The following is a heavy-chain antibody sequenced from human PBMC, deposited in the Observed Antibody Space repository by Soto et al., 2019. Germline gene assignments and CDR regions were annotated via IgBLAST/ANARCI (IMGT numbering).Heavy chain of an antibody. CDR3: ARDLSGGSPIAFDI. CDR2: INAGNGNT. J-gene: IGHJ3*02. CDR1: GYTFTSYA. D-gene: IGHD2-15*01. Sequence: ASVKVSCKASGYTFTSYAMHWVRQAPGQRLEWMGWINAGNGNTKYSQKFQGRVTITRDTSASTAYMELSNLRSEDTAVYYCARDLSGGSPIAFDIWGQGTMVTVSS. V-gene: IGHV1-3*01.